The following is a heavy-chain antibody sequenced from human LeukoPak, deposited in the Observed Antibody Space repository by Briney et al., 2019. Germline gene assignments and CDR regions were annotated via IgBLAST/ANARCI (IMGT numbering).Heavy chain of an antibody. D-gene: IGHD3-3*01. CDR1: GFTFSSYS. CDR2: TSSSSSYI. CDR3: ARDERAPHYYGNSGY. Sequence: GGSLRLSCAASGFTFSSYSMNWVRQAPGKGLEWVSSTSSSSSYIYHADSVKGRFTISRDNAKNSLYLQMNSLRAEDTAVYYCARDERAPHYYGNSGYWGQGTLVTVSS. J-gene: IGHJ4*02. V-gene: IGHV3-21*01.